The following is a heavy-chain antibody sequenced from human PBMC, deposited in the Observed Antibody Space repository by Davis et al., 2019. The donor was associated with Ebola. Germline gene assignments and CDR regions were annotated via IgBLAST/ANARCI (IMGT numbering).Heavy chain of an antibody. V-gene: IGHV4-59*12. CDR2: IYYSGST. CDR3: ARRIAAAYLDY. D-gene: IGHD6-13*01. Sequence: MPSETLSLTCTVSGGSISSYYWSWIRQPPGKGLEWIGYIYYSGSTNYNPSLKSRVTISVDTSKNQFSLKLSSVTAADTAVYYCARRIAAAYLDYWGQGTLVTVSS. J-gene: IGHJ4*02. CDR1: GGSISSYY.